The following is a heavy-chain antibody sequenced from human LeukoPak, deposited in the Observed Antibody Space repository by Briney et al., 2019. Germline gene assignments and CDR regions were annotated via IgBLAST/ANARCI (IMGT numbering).Heavy chain of an antibody. CDR3: AGKYYYHSSGYFYVDY. V-gene: IGHV4-38-2*01. CDR2: IYHSGST. J-gene: IGHJ4*02. CDR1: GYSISSGYY. Sequence: SETLSLTCAVSGYSISSGYYWGWIRQTPGEGLEWIGIIYHSGSTYYNPSLKSRVTISIDTSKNQFSLKLSSVTAADTAVYYCAGKYYYHSSGYFYVDYWGQGTLVTVSS. D-gene: IGHD3-22*01.